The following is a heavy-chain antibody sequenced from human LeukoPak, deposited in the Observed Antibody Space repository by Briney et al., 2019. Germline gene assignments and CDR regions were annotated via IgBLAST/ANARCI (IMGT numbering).Heavy chain of an antibody. CDR1: DDSMISYH. CDR3: AGAERTVNVFDI. J-gene: IGHJ3*02. D-gene: IGHD1-1*01. V-gene: IGHV4-4*07. CDR2: IYTSGST. Sequence: PSETLSLTCSVSDDSMISYHWSWIRQPAGKGLEWIGRIYTSGSTDYNPSLMSRVTMSVDTSKNQFSLKLRSVTAADTAVYYCAGAERTVNVFDIWGQGTIVTVSS.